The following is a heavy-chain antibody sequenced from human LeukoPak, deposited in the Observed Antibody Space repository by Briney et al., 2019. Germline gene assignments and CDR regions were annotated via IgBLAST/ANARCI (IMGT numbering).Heavy chain of an antibody. CDR3: AKDSMVASYYGPGSYMDV. J-gene: IGHJ6*03. CDR1: GFTFSSYG. Sequence: GGSLRLSCAASGFTFSSYGMHWVRQAPGKGLEWVAFIRYDGSNKYYADSVKGRFTISRDNSKNTLYLQMNSLRAEDTAVYYCAKDSMVASYYGPGSYMDVWGKGTTVTISS. V-gene: IGHV3-30*02. D-gene: IGHD3-10*01. CDR2: IRYDGSNK.